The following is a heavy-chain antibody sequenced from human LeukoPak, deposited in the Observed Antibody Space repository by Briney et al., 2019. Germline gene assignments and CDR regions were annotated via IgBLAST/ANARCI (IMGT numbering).Heavy chain of an antibody. D-gene: IGHD2-15*01. Sequence: GGSLRLSCAASGFTFSSYAMSWVRQAPGKGLEWVSATSGSGGSTYYADSVKGRFTISRDNSKNTLYLQMNSLRAEDTAVYYCAKEGYCSGGSCYADAFDIWGQGTMVTVSS. CDR1: GFTFSSYA. CDR3: AKEGYCSGGSCYADAFDI. J-gene: IGHJ3*02. CDR2: TSGSGGST. V-gene: IGHV3-23*01.